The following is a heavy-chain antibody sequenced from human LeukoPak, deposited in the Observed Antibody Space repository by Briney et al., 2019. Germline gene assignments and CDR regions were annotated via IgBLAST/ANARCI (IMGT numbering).Heavy chain of an antibody. V-gene: IGHV3-30*04. CDR1: GFTFSAYG. J-gene: IGHJ3*02. Sequence: PGGSLRLSCAASGFTFSAYGMHWVRQAPGKGLEWVAVISYDGSNKYYADSVKGRFTISRDNSKNTLYLQMNSLRAEDTAVYYCARDLTTQNAFDIWGQGTMVTVSS. D-gene: IGHD4-11*01. CDR3: ARDLTTQNAFDI. CDR2: ISYDGSNK.